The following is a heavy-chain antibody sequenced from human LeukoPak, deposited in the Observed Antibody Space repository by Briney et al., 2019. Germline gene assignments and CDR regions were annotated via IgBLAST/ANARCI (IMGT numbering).Heavy chain of an antibody. D-gene: IGHD2-2*01. J-gene: IGHJ4*02. Sequence: PGGSLRLSCAASGFTFSNSGMHWVRQAPGKGLEWVTFIWYDGSNKHYTDSVKGRFTISRDNSKNTLYLQVNSLRPEDTAVYYRAKGGSTSRHPYYFDYWGQGILVTVSS. CDR1: GFTFSNSG. V-gene: IGHV3-30*02. CDR2: IWYDGSNK. CDR3: AKGGSTSRHPYYFDY.